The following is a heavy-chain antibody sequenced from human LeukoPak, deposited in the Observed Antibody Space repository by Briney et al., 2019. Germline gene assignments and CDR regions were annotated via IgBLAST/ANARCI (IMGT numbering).Heavy chain of an antibody. CDR3: ARVILVGATFFDY. J-gene: IGHJ4*02. CDR1: GYTFTGYH. V-gene: IGHV1-2*06. Sequence: ASVKVSCKASGYTFTGYHMHWVRQAPGQGLEWMGRINPNSGDTNYAQKFQGRVTMTRDTSISTAYMELSRLRSDDTAVYYCARVILVGATFFDYWGQGTLVTVSS. CDR2: INPNSGDT. D-gene: IGHD1-26*01.